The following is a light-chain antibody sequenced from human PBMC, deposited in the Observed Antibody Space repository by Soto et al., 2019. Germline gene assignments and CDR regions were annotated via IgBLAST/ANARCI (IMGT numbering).Light chain of an antibody. J-gene: IGKJ5*01. CDR1: QSVSSN. CDR2: GAS. Sequence: DIVLTQSPDTLSLSPGERATLSCRASQSVSSNLAWYQQKPGQAPRLLIYGASTRATGIPARFSGSGSGTEFTLTISSLQSEDFAVYYCQQYNKLLLITFCQVGRLEIK. CDR3: QQYNKLLLIT. V-gene: IGKV3-15*01.